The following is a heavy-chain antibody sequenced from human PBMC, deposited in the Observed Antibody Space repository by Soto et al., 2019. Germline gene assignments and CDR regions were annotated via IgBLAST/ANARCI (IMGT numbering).Heavy chain of an antibody. V-gene: IGHV3-7*01. CDR2: IKLDGSEK. CDR3: ASPWNSDYTTDAYDI. Sequence: EVQLVESGGGLVQPGGSLRLSCAASGFTFSNYWMTWVRQAPGKGLEWVANIKLDGSEKYYVDSVKGRFTISRDNAKSSLYLQMNSLRAEDTAVYYCASPWNSDYTTDAYDIWGQGTMVNVAS. D-gene: IGHD3-3*01. J-gene: IGHJ3*02. CDR1: GFTFSNYW.